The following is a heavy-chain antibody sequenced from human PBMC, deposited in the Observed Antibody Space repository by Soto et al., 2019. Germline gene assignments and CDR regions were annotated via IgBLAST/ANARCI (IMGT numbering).Heavy chain of an antibody. Sequence: SVKVSCKASGGTFSSYAISWVRQAPGQGLEWMGGIIPIFGTANYAQKFQGRVTITADESTSTAYMELSSLRSEDTAVYYCARDHLGIAAAKYYFDYWGQGTLVTVSS. J-gene: IGHJ4*02. CDR3: ARDHLGIAAAKYYFDY. D-gene: IGHD6-13*01. V-gene: IGHV1-69*13. CDR1: GGTFSSYA. CDR2: IIPIFGTA.